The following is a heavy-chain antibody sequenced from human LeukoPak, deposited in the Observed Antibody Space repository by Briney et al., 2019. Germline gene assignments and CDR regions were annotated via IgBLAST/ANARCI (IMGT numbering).Heavy chain of an antibody. V-gene: IGHV3-66*01. CDR3: AGGPKQQLLWGRASNGFDP. J-gene: IGHJ5*02. CDR1: GLSFINYG. Sequence: PGGSLRLSCAASGLSFINYGMTWVRQAPGKGLEWVSVIYSGGSTHYADSVKGRFTISRDNSKNMLYLQMNSLRAEDTAVYYCAGGPKQQLLWGRASNGFDPWGQGTLVTVSS. D-gene: IGHD2-2*01. CDR2: IYSGGST.